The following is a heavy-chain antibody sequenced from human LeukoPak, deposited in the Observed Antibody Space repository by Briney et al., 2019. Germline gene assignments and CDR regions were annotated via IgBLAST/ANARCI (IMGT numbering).Heavy chain of an antibody. CDR1: GYTFTSYY. J-gene: IGHJ4*02. Sequence: KISCKASGYTFTSYYMHWVRQMPGKGLEWMGIIYPGDSDTRYSPPFQGQVTISADKSISTAYLQWSSLKASDTAMYYCARLYCSGGSCYLDYWGQGTLVTVSS. D-gene: IGHD2-15*01. CDR2: IYPGDSDT. CDR3: ARLYCSGGSCYLDY. V-gene: IGHV5-51*01.